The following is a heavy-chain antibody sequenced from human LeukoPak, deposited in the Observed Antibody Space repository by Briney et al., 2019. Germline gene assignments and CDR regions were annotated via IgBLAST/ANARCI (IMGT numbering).Heavy chain of an antibody. J-gene: IGHJ4*02. CDR1: GFTFSSYA. D-gene: IGHD3-10*01. CDR2: IWYDGSNK. CDR3: ARDSELLWFGELSD. Sequence: GGSLRLSCAASGFTFSSYAMSWDRQAPGKGLEWVAVIWYDGSNKYYADSVKGRFTISRDNSKNTLYLQMNSLRAEDTAVYYCARDSELLWFGELSDWGQGTLVTVSS. V-gene: IGHV3-33*08.